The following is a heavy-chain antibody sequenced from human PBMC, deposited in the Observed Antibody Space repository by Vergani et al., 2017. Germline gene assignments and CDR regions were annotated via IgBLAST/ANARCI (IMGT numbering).Heavy chain of an antibody. J-gene: IGHJ5*02. V-gene: IGHV4-30-4*01. D-gene: IGHD6-19*01. CDR2: LYNPGKT. Sequence: QVQLQESGPGLVKPSQTLSLTCTVSGGSISSGDYYWSWIRLPPGKGLEWIGSLYNPGKTYYNSSLESRLSLSVDTSTNQFFMRLNSVTAADTAVYYCARGLTDYDSGWYSPGWFDPWGQGITAIVSS. CDR3: ARGLTDYDSGWYSPGWFDP. CDR1: GGSISSGDYY.